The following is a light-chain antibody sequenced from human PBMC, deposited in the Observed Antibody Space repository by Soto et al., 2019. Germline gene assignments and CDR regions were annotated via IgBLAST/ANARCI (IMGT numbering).Light chain of an antibody. Sequence: VLGPSPGTVSLNRGKTATLSCGASQSVSSSYLAWYQQKPGQAPRLLIYGASSRATGIPDRFSGSGSGTDVTLTIRRLEPEDFAVNYGEQYGSSITLGQGTRLEI. J-gene: IGKJ5*01. CDR1: QSVSSSY. V-gene: IGKV3-20*01. CDR2: GAS. CDR3: EQYGSSIT.